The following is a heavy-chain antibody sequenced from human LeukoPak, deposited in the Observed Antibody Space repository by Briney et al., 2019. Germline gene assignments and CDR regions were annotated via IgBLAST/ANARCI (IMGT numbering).Heavy chain of an antibody. CDR2: INTDGTTT. CDR3: VTAGGSGSYGRFDP. CDR1: GFMFSAYW. V-gene: IGHV3-74*01. Sequence: PGGSLRLSCAASGFMFSAYWMHWVRQTPGKGLVWVSRINTDGTTTNYADSVKGRFTIFRDNAKNTVYLQMNSLRDEDPAVYYCVTAGGSGSYGRFDPWGQGTLVSVSS. J-gene: IGHJ5*02. D-gene: IGHD3-10*01.